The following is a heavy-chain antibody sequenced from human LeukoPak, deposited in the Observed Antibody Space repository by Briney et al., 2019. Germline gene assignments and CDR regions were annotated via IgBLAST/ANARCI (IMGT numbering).Heavy chain of an antibody. J-gene: IGHJ3*02. V-gene: IGHV4-59*01. CDR1: GGSFSGYY. D-gene: IGHD3-22*01. CDR3: ARLEDYYDSSGAFDI. CDR2: IYYSGST. Sequence: PSETLSLTCAVYGGSFSGYYWSWIRQPPGKGLEWIGYIYYSGSTNYNPSLKSRVTISVDTSKNQFSLKLSSVTAADTAVYYCARLEDYYDSSGAFDIWGQGTMVTVSS.